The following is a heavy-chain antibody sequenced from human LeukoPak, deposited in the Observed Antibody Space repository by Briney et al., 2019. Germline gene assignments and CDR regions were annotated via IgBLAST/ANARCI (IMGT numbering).Heavy chain of an antibody. CDR1: GYTFTSYY. D-gene: IGHD2-2*01. V-gene: IGHV1-46*01. CDR3: ARDFPPGYCSSTSCWDAGYYYYGMDV. CDR2: INPSGGST. Sequence: GASVKVSCKASGYTFTSYYMHWVRQAPGQGLEWMGIINPSGGSTSYAQKFQGRVTMTRDTSTSTVYMELSSLGSEDTAVYYCARDFPPGYCSSTSCWDAGYYYYGMDVWGQGTTVTVSS. J-gene: IGHJ6*02.